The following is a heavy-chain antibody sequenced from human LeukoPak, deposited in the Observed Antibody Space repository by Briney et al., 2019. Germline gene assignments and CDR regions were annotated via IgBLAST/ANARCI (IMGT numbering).Heavy chain of an antibody. Sequence: GGSLRLPCAASGFTFSSYWMNWARQAPGKGLEWVASINHNGNVNYYVDSVKGRFTISRGNAKNLLYLQMSNLRAEDTAVYFCARGGGLDVWGQGATVTVSS. V-gene: IGHV3-7*03. CDR2: INHNGNVN. J-gene: IGHJ6*02. D-gene: IGHD3-16*01. CDR1: GFTFSSYW. CDR3: ARGGGLDV.